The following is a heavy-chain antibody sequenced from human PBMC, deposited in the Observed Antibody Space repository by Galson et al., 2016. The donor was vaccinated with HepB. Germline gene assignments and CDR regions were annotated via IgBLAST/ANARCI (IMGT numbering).Heavy chain of an antibody. V-gene: IGHV3-15*01. CDR2: IKRKTDGGTA. CDR1: GFTFSNAW. CDR3: TRDSYTSSARADY. J-gene: IGHJ4*02. Sequence: SLRLSCAASGFTFSNAWMSWVRQAPGKGLEWVGRIKRKTDGGTADYAAPVKGRFTILRDDSKNTLYLHMNSLKTKDTAEYYCTRDSYTSSARADYWGQGTLPTVPS. D-gene: IGHD6-6*01.